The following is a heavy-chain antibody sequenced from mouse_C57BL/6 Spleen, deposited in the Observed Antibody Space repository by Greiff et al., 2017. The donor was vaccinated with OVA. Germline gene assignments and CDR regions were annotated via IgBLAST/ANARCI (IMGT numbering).Heavy chain of an antibody. CDR1: GYTFTSYW. J-gene: IGHJ3*01. V-gene: IGHV1-52*01. CDR3: AREGSMDYGNYPWFAY. CDR2: IDPSDSET. D-gene: IGHD2-1*01. Sequence: VQLQQPGAELVRPGSSVKLSCKASGYTFTSYWMHWVKQRPIQGLEWIGNIDPSDSETHYNQKFKDKATLTVDKSSSPAYLQLSSLTSEDSAVYDGAREGSMDYGNYPWFAYWGQGTLVTVSA.